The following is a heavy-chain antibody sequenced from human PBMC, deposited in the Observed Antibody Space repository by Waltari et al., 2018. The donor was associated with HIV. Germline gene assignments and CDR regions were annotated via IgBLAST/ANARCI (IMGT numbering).Heavy chain of an antibody. CDR3: ARHGPVTTAVDAFDI. D-gene: IGHD4-17*01. Sequence: QVQLQQWGAGLLKPSETLSLTCAVYGGSFSGYYWSWIRQPPGKGLEWIGEINHSGSTNYNPSLKSRVTISVDTSKNQFSLKLSSVTAADTAVYYCARHGPVTTAVDAFDIWGQGTMVTVSS. V-gene: IGHV4-34*01. CDR1: GGSFSGYY. J-gene: IGHJ3*02. CDR2: INHSGST.